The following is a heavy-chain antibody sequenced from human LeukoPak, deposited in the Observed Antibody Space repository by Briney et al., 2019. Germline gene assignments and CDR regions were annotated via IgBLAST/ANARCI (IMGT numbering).Heavy chain of an antibody. D-gene: IGHD3-10*01. V-gene: IGHV3-53*01. J-gene: IGHJ4*02. CDR2: IYSGGST. CDR1: GFTVSSNY. CDR3: AREIMVRGVAADY. Sequence: GGSLRLSCAASGFTVSSNYMSWVRQAPGKGLEWVSVIYSGGSTYYADSVKGRFTISRDNSKNTLYLQMNSLRAEDTAVYYCAREIMVRGVAADYWGQGTQVTVSS.